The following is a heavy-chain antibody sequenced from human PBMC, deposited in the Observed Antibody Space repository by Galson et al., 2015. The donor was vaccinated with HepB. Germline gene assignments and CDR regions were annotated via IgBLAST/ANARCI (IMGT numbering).Heavy chain of an antibody. D-gene: IGHD6-13*01. CDR2: ISSSSSYI. J-gene: IGHJ6*03. CDR3: ARVSGHSSSEYYYHYMDV. V-gene: IGHV3-21*01. CDR1: GFTFSSYS. Sequence: SLRLSCAASGFTFSSYSMNWVRQAPGKGLEWVSSISSSSSYIYYADSVKGRFTISRDNAKNSLYLQMNSLRAEDTAVYYCARVSGHSSSEYYYHYMDVWGKGTTVTVSS.